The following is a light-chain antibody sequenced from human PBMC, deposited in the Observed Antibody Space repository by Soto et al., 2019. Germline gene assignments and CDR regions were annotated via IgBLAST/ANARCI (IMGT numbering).Light chain of an antibody. Sequence: DIQMTQSPSSLSASVGDRVTITCQASQDISNYLNWYQQKPGKAPKILIYDASVLEAGVPSRFSGGGSGTLFTRTISSLQAEDVATYCCQQFDTLPLTFGGGTKVDI. CDR1: QDISNY. CDR3: QQFDTLPLT. CDR2: DAS. V-gene: IGKV1-33*01. J-gene: IGKJ4*01.